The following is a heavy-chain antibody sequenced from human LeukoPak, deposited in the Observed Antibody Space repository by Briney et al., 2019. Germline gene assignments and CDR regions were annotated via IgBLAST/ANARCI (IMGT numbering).Heavy chain of an antibody. J-gene: IGHJ4*02. Sequence: PGGSLRLSCAASGFTFSSYSMNWVRQAPGKGLEWVSSISSSSSYIYYADSVKGRFTISRDNAKNSLYLQMNSLRAEDTAVYYCARVYYGSGSYYSGDYRGQGTLVTVSS. CDR1: GFTFSSYS. D-gene: IGHD3-10*01. CDR2: ISSSSSYI. V-gene: IGHV3-21*01. CDR3: ARVYYGSGSYYSGDY.